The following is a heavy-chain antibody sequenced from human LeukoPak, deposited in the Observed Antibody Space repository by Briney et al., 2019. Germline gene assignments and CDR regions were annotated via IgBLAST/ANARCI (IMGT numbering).Heavy chain of an antibody. CDR1: GFTFSSHG. CDR3: AKDRWGAVASFDC. D-gene: IGHD6-19*01. CDR2: ISPSGGIT. J-gene: IGHJ4*02. Sequence: PGGSLRLSCAASGFTFSSHGMNWVRQAPGKGLEWVSGISPSGGITYYTDSVKGRFTISRDNSKNMLYLQMNSLGTEDTAVYYCAKDRWGAVASFDCWGQGTLVTVSS. V-gene: IGHV3-23*01.